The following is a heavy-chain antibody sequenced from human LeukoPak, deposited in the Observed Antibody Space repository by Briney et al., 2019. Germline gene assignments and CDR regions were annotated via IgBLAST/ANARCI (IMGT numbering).Heavy chain of an antibody. V-gene: IGHV1-2*02. CDR2: INPKSGGT. CDR3: ARGSDFWSGSIGTDY. CDR1: GYTFTGSY. J-gene: IGHJ4*02. Sequence: GASVKVSCKASGYTFTGSYMHWVRQAPGQGLEWMGLINPKSGGTNYAQKFQGRVTMTRDTSISTAYMELSRLRSDDTAVYYCARGSDFWSGSIGTDYWGQGTLVTVSS. D-gene: IGHD3-3*01.